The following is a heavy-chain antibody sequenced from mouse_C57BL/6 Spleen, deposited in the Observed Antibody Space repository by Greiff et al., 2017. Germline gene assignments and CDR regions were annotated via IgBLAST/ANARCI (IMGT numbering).Heavy chain of an antibody. CDR1: GYTFTSYW. CDR3: ARDPFITTVVARDWFAY. V-gene: IGHV1-55*01. Sequence: VQLQQPGAEFVKPGASVKMSCKASGYTFTSYWITWVKQRPGQGLEWIGDIYPGSGSTNYNEKFKSKGTLTVDTSTSTAYMQLSSLTSEDSAVYYCARDPFITTVVARDWFAYWGQGTLVTVSA. CDR2: IYPGSGST. J-gene: IGHJ3*01. D-gene: IGHD1-1*01.